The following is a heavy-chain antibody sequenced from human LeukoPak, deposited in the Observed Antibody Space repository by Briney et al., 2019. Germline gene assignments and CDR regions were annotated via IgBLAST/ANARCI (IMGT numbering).Heavy chain of an antibody. CDR1: GYTFTSYD. CDR3: ARRSNWNDVCSDY. V-gene: IGHV1-8*01. CDR2: MNPNSGNT. Sequence: GASVKVSCKASGYTFTSYDINWVRQATGQGLEWMGWMNPNSGNTGYAQNLQGRVTMTTDTSTSTAYMELRSLRSDDTAVYYCARRSNWNDVCSDYWGQGTLVTVSS. J-gene: IGHJ4*02. D-gene: IGHD1-20*01.